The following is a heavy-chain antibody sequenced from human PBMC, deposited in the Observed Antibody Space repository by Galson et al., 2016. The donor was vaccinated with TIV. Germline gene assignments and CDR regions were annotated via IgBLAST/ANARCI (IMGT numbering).Heavy chain of an antibody. D-gene: IGHD1-26*01. CDR1: GYSFTNYN. V-gene: IGHV1-3*04. J-gene: IGHJ3*01. CDR3: ARGIVGASKAFDV. Sequence: SGYSFTNYNIHWVRQAPGQGLEWMGWINTGNGNTKYSQKLKGRVTLSRDTSATTAYMELNSLTSEDMAAYYCARGIVGASKAFDVWGQGTMVTVSS. CDR2: INTGNGNT.